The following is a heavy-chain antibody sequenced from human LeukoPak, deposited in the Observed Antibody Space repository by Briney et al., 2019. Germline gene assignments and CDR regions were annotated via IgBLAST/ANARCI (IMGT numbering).Heavy chain of an antibody. V-gene: IGHV3-74*03. J-gene: IGHJ5*02. CDR1: GFTFSNHW. CDR3: AREVNKWFDP. D-gene: IGHD4-4*01. CDR2: VSPDGSTT. Sequence: GGSLRLSCAASGFTFSNHWMHWVRQAPGKGLVWVSRVSPDGSTTKNADSVQGRFTISRDNARSTVFLQLNSLRAEDTAVYYSAREVNKWFDPWGQGTLVTVSS.